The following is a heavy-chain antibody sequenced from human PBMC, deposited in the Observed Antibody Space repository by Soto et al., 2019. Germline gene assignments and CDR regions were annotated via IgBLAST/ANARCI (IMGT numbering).Heavy chain of an antibody. J-gene: IGHJ4*02. CDR1: GFTFSSYA. CDR3: AKDGKDIVVVPAAISPLDY. V-gene: IGHV3-23*01. CDR2: ISGSGGST. Sequence: EVQLLESGGGLVQPGGSLRLSCAASGFTFSSYAMSWVRQAPGKGLEWVSAISGSGGSTYYADSVKGRFTISRDNSKNTLYLQMNSLRAEDTAVYYCAKDGKDIVVVPAAISPLDYWGQGTLVTVSS. D-gene: IGHD2-2*02.